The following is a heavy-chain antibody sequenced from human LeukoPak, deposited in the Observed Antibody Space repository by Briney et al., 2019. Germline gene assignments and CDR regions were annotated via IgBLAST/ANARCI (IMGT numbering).Heavy chain of an antibody. CDR1: GGSFSGFY. Sequence: SETLSLTCAVYGGSFSGFYWSWIRQPPGKGLEWIGEINHRGSTNYNPSLKSRVTISVDTSKNQFSLKLSSVAAADTAVYYCARVPKYFDLWGRGTLVTVSS. CDR2: INHRGST. V-gene: IGHV4-34*01. J-gene: IGHJ2*01. CDR3: ARVPKYFDL.